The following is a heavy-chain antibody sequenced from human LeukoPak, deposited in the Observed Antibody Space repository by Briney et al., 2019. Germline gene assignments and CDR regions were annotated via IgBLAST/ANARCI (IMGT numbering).Heavy chain of an antibody. V-gene: IGHV3-74*01. D-gene: IGHD5-24*01. CDR3: ARVETATFSADY. CDR2: INSDGSST. Sequence: GRSLRLSCAASGFTFSSYWMHWVRQAPGKGLVWVSRINSDGSSTNYADSVKGRFTISRDNAKNTLYLQMNSLRAEDTAVYYCARVETATFSADYWGQGTLVTVSS. CDR1: GFTFSSYW. J-gene: IGHJ4*02.